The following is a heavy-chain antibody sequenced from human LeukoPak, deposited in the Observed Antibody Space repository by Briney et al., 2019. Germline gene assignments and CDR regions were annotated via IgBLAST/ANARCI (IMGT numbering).Heavy chain of an antibody. Sequence: PGGSLRLSCAASGFIFKDYAMNWVRQAPGKGXXXXXXXXXXXXXXYYADSVKGRFTIXRDNSKNTLYLQMNSLRAEDSAVYYCAKAANEKTANVTAARSYWYFDLWGRGTLITVSS. CDR2: XXXXXXXX. D-gene: IGHD6-13*01. CDR1: GFIFKDYA. CDR3: AKAANEKTANVTAARSYWYFDL. V-gene: IGHV3-23*01. J-gene: IGHJ2*01.